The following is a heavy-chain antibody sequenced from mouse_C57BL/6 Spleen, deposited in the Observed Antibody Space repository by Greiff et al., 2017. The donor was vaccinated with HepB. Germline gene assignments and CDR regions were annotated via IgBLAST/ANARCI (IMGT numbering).Heavy chain of an antibody. CDR3: AREGRQLRPFAY. Sequence: VQLQQPGAELVKPGASVKLSCKASGYTFTSYWMHWVKQRPGQGLEWIGMIHPNSGSTNYNEKFKSKATLTVDKSSSTAYMQLSSLTSEDSAVYYCAREGRQLRPFAYWGQGTLVTVSA. CDR1: GYTFTSYW. D-gene: IGHD3-2*02. V-gene: IGHV1-64*01. CDR2: IHPNSGST. J-gene: IGHJ3*01.